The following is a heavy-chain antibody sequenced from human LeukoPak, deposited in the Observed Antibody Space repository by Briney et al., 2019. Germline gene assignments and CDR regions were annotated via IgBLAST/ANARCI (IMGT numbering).Heavy chain of an antibody. CDR2: IWYDGSNK. D-gene: IGHD3-22*01. CDR1: GFTFSSYG. V-gene: IGHV3-33*01. Sequence: PGRALRLSCAASGFTFSSYGLHWVRQAPGKGLEWVAVIWYDGSNKYYADSVKGRFTISRDNSKNTLYLQMNSLRAEDTAVYYCARDPEGYYYDSSGYYRGRYYYYGMDVWGQGTTVTVSS. J-gene: IGHJ6*02. CDR3: ARDPEGYYYDSSGYYRGRYYYYGMDV.